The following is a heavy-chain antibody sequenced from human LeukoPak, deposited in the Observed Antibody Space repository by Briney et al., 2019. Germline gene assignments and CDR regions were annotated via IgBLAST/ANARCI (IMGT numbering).Heavy chain of an antibody. CDR1: GYTFTSYD. D-gene: IGHD2-2*01. V-gene: IGHV1-8*01. J-gene: IGHJ4*02. CDR2: MNPNSGNT. Sequence: ASVKVSCKASGYTFTSYDINWVRQATGQGLEWMGWMNPNSGNTGYAQKFQGRVTMTRNTSISTAYMELSSLRSEDTAVYYCARGPTFSSSTSYNSDYWGQGTLVTVSS. CDR3: ARGPTFSSSTSYNSDY.